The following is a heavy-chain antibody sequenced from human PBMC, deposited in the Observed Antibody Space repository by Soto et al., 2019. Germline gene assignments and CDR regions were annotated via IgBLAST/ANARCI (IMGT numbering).Heavy chain of an antibody. Sequence: EVQLVESGGGLVKPGGSLRLSCAASGFTFSSYTMNWVRQAPGKGLEWVSSISSSSSYIYYADSVKGQFTISRDNVNNTLYLQMNSLRAEDPAVYYCARGANYFDVNGYCAYWGQGTLVTVSS. V-gene: IGHV3-21*01. CDR2: ISSSSSYI. CDR3: ARGANYFDVNGYCAY. CDR1: GFTFSSYT. D-gene: IGHD3-22*01. J-gene: IGHJ4*02.